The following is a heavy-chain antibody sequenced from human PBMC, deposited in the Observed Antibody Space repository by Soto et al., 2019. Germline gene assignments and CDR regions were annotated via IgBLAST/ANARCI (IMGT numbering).Heavy chain of an antibody. CDR3: ARLNGDSSSSGPFDY. J-gene: IGHJ4*02. CDR2: IYYSGTT. D-gene: IGHD6-6*01. CDR1: GGSITNYY. Sequence: SETLSLTCTVSGGSITNYYWSWIRQPPGKGLEWIGYIYYSGTTNYNPSLKSRVTISVDTSKNQFSLKLSSVTAADTAVYYCARLNGDSSSSGPFDYWGQGTLVTVSS. V-gene: IGHV4-59*01.